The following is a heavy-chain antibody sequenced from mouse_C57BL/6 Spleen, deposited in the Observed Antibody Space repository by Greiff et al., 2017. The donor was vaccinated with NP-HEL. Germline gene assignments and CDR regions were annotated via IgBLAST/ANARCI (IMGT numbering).Heavy chain of an antibody. CDR2: ISSGSSTI. CDR3: ARGYPYYYGSSYVHFDV. D-gene: IGHD1-1*01. CDR1: GFTFSDYG. J-gene: IGHJ1*03. Sequence: EVNVVESGGGLVKPGGSLKLSCAASGFTFSDYGMHWVRQAPEKGLEWVAYISSGSSTIYYADTVKGRFTISRDNAKNTLFLQMTSLRSEDTAMYYCARGYPYYYGSSYVHFDVWGTGTTVTVSS. V-gene: IGHV5-17*01.